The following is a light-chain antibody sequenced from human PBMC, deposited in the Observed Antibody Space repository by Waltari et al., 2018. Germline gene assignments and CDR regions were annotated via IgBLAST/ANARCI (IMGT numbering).Light chain of an antibody. V-gene: IGKV1-39*01. J-gene: IGKJ3*01. CDR1: QTFTSY. CDR3: QQSYSTPLT. Sequence: DIQMTQSPSSLSASVGDRVTITCRASQTFTSYLNWYLQKQGKAPKLLIYAASSLQSGVPSRFSGSGSGTDFTLTISSLLPEDFATYYCQQSYSTPLTFGPGTKVDIK. CDR2: AAS.